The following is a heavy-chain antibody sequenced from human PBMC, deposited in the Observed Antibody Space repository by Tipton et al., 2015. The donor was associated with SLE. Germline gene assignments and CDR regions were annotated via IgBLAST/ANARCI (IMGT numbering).Heavy chain of an antibody. CDR1: GGSFSGYY. Sequence: TLSLTCAVYGGSFSGYYWSWIREPPGKGLEWIGEINHSGGTNLNPSLESRVSVSKDTSKNQFSLKLTSVTAADTAVYYCARLQYIFGGMDVWGEGTTVTVSS. CDR3: ARLQYIFGGMDV. D-gene: IGHD3-3*01. CDR2: INHSGGT. V-gene: IGHV4-34*01. J-gene: IGHJ6*04.